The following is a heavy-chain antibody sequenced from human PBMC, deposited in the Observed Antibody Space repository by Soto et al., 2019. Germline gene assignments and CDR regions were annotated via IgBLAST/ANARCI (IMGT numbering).Heavy chain of an antibody. D-gene: IGHD6-19*01. CDR3: ARHGGSSGASPHYYFDY. V-gene: IGHV4-59*08. CDR2: IYYSGST. Sequence: SETLSLTCTVSGGSISSYYWSWIRQPPGKGLEWIGYIYYSGSTNYNPSLKSRVTISVDTSKNQFSLKLSSVTAADTAVYYCARHGGSSGASPHYYFDYWGQGTLVTVSS. CDR1: GGSISSYY. J-gene: IGHJ4*02.